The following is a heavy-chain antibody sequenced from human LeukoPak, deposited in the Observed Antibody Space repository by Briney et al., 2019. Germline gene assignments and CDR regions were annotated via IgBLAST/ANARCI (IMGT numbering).Heavy chain of an antibody. V-gene: IGHV1-2*02. Sequence: ASVKVSCKASGYTFTGYYMHWVRQAPGQGLEWMGWINPDSGGTNFAQKFQGRVTMTRDTSISTAYMELSRLKFDDTAVCYCARVSTSGYRDWLDPWGQGTLVTVSS. D-gene: IGHD3-9*01. J-gene: IGHJ5*02. CDR2: INPDSGGT. CDR3: ARVSTSGYRDWLDP. CDR1: GYTFTGYY.